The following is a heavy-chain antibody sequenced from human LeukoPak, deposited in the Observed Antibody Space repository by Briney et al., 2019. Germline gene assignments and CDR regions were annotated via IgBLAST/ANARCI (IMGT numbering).Heavy chain of an antibody. Sequence: GGSLRLSCAASGFTFSSYSMNWVRQAPGKGLEWVSSISSSSSYIYYADSVKGRFTISRDNAKNSLYLQMNSLRAEDTAVYYCARGPYSSGWYEYDNWYFDLWGRGTLVTVSS. V-gene: IGHV3-21*01. CDR1: GFTFSSYS. J-gene: IGHJ2*01. CDR2: ISSSSSYI. D-gene: IGHD6-19*01. CDR3: ARGPYSSGWYEYDNWYFDL.